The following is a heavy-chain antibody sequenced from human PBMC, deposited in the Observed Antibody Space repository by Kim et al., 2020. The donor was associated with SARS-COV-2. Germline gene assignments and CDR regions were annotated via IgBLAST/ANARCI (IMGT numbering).Heavy chain of an antibody. Sequence: ASVKVSCKASGYTFTSYDINWVRQATGQGLEWMGWMNPNSGNTGYAQKFQGRVTMTRNTSISTAYMELSSLRSEDTAVYYCARVGYCSSTSCYVYAFDIWGQGTMVTVSS. V-gene: IGHV1-8*01. CDR1: GYTFTSYD. J-gene: IGHJ3*02. CDR2: MNPNSGNT. CDR3: ARVGYCSSTSCYVYAFDI. D-gene: IGHD2-2*01.